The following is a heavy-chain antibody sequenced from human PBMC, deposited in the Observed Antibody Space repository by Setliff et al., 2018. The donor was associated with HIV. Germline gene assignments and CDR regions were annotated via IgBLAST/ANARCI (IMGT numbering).Heavy chain of an antibody. D-gene: IGHD5-18*01. J-gene: IGHJ3*02. CDR1: GGSISSSSHY. CDR3: ARPRYTYGTPPAFDI. Sequence: SETLSLTCTVSGGSISSSSHYWGWIRQPPGKGLEWIGSIYFSGSTYYNPSLKSRVTISVDTSKNQFSLKLSSVTATDTAVYYCARPRYTYGTPPAFDIWGRGTVVTVSS. CDR2: IYFSGST. V-gene: IGHV4-39*01.